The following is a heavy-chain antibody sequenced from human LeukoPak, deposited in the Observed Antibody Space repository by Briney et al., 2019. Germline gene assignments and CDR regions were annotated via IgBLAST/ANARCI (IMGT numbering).Heavy chain of an antibody. CDR2: IYYSGST. J-gene: IGHJ6*02. V-gene: IGHV4-59*11. CDR3: ARISAGRYGMDV. CDR1: GGSISSHY. Sequence: SETLSLTCTDSGGSISSHYCSWIRQPPGKGLEWIGYIYYSGSTNYPPSLKSRVTISVDTSKNQFSLKLSSVTAADTAVYYCARISAGRYGMDVWGQGTTVTVSS. D-gene: IGHD6-6*01.